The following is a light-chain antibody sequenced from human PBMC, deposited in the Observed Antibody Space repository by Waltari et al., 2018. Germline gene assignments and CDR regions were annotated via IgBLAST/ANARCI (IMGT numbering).Light chain of an antibody. CDR3: MQALQTPHT. Sequence: DIVMTQSPLSLPVTPGEPASISSRSRRSLLHSNEKTYLYLYMQRPGQSPQLLIYLGFNRASGVPDRFSGSGSGTDFTLKISRVEAEDVGVYYCMQALQTPHTFGQGTKLEMK. CDR1: RSLLHSNEKTY. V-gene: IGKV2-28*01. J-gene: IGKJ2*01. CDR2: LGF.